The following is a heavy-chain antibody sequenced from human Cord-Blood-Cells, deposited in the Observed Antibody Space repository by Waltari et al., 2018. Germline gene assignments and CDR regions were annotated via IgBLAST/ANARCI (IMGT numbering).Heavy chain of an antibody. V-gene: IGHV3-30*02. J-gene: IGHJ3*02. D-gene: IGHD6-6*01. CDR1: GFTFSSYG. CDR2: IRYDGSNK. Sequence: QVQLVESGGGVVQPGGSLRLSCAASGFTFSSYGMHWVRQAPGKGLEWVAFIRYDGSNKYYADSVKGRFTISRDNSKNTLYLQMNSLRAEDTAVYYCAKVLRDSSSSVNAFDIWGQGTMVTVSS. CDR3: AKVLRDSSSSVNAFDI.